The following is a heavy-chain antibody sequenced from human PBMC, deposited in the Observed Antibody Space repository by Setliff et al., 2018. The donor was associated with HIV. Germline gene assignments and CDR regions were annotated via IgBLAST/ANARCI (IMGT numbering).Heavy chain of an antibody. V-gene: IGHV4-61*09. CDR2: IYTSGST. J-gene: IGHJ6*03. CDR1: GGSISSSSYY. D-gene: IGHD4-4*01. Sequence: PSETLSLTCTVSGGSISSSSYYWSWIRQPAGKGLEWIGHIYTSGSTNYNPSLKSRVTLSVDRSKNQFSLKLSSMSAADTAVYYCARDAFDYTAYYYSYMDVWGKGTTVTVSS. CDR3: ARDAFDYTAYYYSYMDV.